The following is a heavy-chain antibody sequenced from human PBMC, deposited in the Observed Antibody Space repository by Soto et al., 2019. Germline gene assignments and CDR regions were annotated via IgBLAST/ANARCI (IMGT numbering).Heavy chain of an antibody. CDR3: ARLGGYCSSTSCYGYYGMDV. D-gene: IGHD2-2*01. CDR1: GGSFSDHY. CDR2: FYHSETT. J-gene: IGHJ6*02. Sequence: SETLSLTCAVYGGSFSDHYCSWIRQSPAKGLEWIGTFYHSETTYYNPSLKSRVTISVDTSKNQFSLKVSSVTVADTAVYYCARLGGYCSSTSCYGYYGMDVWGQGTTVTVSS. V-gene: IGHV4-34*01.